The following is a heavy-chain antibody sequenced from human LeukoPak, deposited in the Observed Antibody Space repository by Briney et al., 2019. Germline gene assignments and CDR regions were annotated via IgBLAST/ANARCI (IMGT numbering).Heavy chain of an antibody. CDR3: ARAHAEGLRYFDWLSIPRYFDY. CDR2: IYHSGST. Sequence: SETLSLTCTVSGYSISSGYYWGWIRQPPGKGLEWIGSIYHSGSTYYNPSLKSRVTISVDTSKNQFSLKLSSVTAADTAVYYCARAHAEGLRYFDWLSIPRYFDYWGQGTLVTVSS. J-gene: IGHJ4*02. CDR1: GYSISSGYY. V-gene: IGHV4-38-2*02. D-gene: IGHD3-9*01.